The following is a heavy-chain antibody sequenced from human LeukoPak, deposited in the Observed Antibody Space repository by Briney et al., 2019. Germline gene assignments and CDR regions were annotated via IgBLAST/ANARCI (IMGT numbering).Heavy chain of an antibody. D-gene: IGHD3-10*01. CDR3: SRVSPSRFDSFDL. Sequence: GGSLRLSCSSSGFTFGDFAMSWVRQAPGKGLECVGSIRSKSYGGTRKYAACVNGRFTISRDDSKNSAYLQMNNLKTDDKSVFYCSRVSPSRFDSFDLWGQGTMVAVSS. CDR2: IRSKSYGGTR. V-gene: IGHV3-49*04. J-gene: IGHJ3*01. CDR1: GFTFGDFA.